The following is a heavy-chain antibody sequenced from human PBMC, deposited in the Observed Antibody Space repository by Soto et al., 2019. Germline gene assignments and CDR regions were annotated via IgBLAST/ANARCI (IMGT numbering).Heavy chain of an antibody. D-gene: IGHD2-2*01. V-gene: IGHV3-48*01. CDR1: GFNFRSES. CDR3: ATGVRTSWFFL. CDR2: INSGSSVI. J-gene: IGHJ5*02. Sequence: EVQLVESGGGLVQPGGSLRLSCVASGFNFRSESMTWVRQAPGKGPEWVSYINSGSSVIGYADCVKGRFTVFRDNDRDSLYLQMNGLRAEDSAVYYCATGVRTSWFFLWGQRTLVTVSS.